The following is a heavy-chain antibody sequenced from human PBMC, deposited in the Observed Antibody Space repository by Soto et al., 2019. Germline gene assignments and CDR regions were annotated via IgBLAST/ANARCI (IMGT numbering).Heavy chain of an antibody. D-gene: IGHD2-15*01. J-gene: IGHJ6*02. Sequence: GESLKISCKGSGYNFTRFWIGWVRQTPGKGLEWMGIIYPGDSDTRYSPAFQGQVTISVDKSISTAYLQWSSLKASDTAMYYCARQVELVVTRLYYGMDVWGQGTTVTVSS. V-gene: IGHV5-51*01. CDR1: GYNFTRFW. CDR3: ARQVELVVTRLYYGMDV. CDR2: IYPGDSDT.